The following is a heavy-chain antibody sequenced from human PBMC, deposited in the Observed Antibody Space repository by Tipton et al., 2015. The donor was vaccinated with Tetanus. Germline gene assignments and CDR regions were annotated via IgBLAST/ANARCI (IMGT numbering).Heavy chain of an antibody. CDR1: GFTLTTYS. Sequence: SLRLSCAASGFTLTTYSINWFRQAPGKGLEWVSSITGSGHITYADSVKGRFTISRDNAKNSVYLQMDSLRAEDTAIYSCARGLPREPWYFDYWGQGMQVTVSS. D-gene: IGHD5-18*01. CDR2: ITGSGHI. V-gene: IGHV3-21*01. J-gene: IGHJ4*02. CDR3: ARGLPREPWYFDY.